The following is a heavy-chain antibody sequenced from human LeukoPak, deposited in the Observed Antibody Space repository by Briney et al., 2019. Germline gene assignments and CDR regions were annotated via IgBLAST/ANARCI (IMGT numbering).Heavy chain of an antibody. CDR1: GFTFSDYY. CDR3: ARDRIQLWTQYYYYGMDV. Sequence: KPGGSLRLSCAGSGFTFSDYYMIWIRQAPGKGLEWVSYISSSGSTIYYADSVKGRFTISRDNAKNSLYLQMNSLRAEDTAVYYCARDRIQLWTQYYYYGMDVWGQGTTVTVSS. V-gene: IGHV3-11*01. CDR2: ISSSGSTI. J-gene: IGHJ6*02. D-gene: IGHD5-18*01.